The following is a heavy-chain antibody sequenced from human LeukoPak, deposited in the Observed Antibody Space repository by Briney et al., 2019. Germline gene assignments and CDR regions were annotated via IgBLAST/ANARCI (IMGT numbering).Heavy chain of an antibody. CDR2: TKQDGSEK. V-gene: IGHV3-7*01. CDR3: ARERNTAIVTAFDI. D-gene: IGHD5-18*01. J-gene: IGHJ3*02. Sequence: GGSLRLSCAASGFTFSSYGMHWVRQAPGKGLEWVANTKQDGSEKYYVDSVKGRLTISRDNAKNSLYLQMNSLRAEDSAVYYCARERNTAIVTAFDIWGQGTVVTVSS. CDR1: GFTFSSYG.